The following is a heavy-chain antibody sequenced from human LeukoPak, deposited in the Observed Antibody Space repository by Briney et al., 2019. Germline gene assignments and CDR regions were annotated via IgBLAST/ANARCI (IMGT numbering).Heavy chain of an antibody. J-gene: IGHJ4*02. CDR3: AKDKDAYYDSLHY. CDR2: ISWNSGSI. Sequence: GRSLRLSCAASGVIFDDYAMHWVRQAPGKGLEWVSGISWNSGSISYADSVKGRFTISRDNAKNSLYLQMNSLRPEDTALYYCAKDKDAYYDSLHYWGQGTLVTVSS. V-gene: IGHV3-9*01. D-gene: IGHD3-22*01. CDR1: GVIFDDYA.